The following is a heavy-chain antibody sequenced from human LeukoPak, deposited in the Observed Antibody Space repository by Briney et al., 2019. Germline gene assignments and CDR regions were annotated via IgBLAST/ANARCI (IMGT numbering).Heavy chain of an antibody. CDR2: IIPIFGTA. CDR3: ARAYLLETMVVNEYHDAFDI. CDR1: GDTFSSYA. D-gene: IGHD4-23*01. J-gene: IGHJ3*02. Sequence: SVKVSCKASGDTFSSYAISWVRQAPGQGLEWMGGIIPIFGTANYAQKFQGRVTITADESTSTDYMELSSLRSEDTAVYYCARAYLLETMVVNEYHDAFDIWGQGTMVTVSS. V-gene: IGHV1-69*13.